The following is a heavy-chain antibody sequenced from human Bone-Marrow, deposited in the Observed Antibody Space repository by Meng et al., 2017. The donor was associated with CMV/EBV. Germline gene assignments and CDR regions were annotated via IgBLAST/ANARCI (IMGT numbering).Heavy chain of an antibody. D-gene: IGHD6-13*01. Sequence: ASVKVSCKASGYTFTSYGISWVRQAPGQGLEWMGWISAYNGNTNYAQKLQGRVTMTTDTSTRTAYMELRSLRSDDTAVYYCARRRGYSSSPGYYYGMDVWGQGTTVTVSS. CDR3: ARRRGYSSSPGYYYGMDV. V-gene: IGHV1-18*01. J-gene: IGHJ6*02. CDR2: ISAYNGNT. CDR1: GYTFTSYG.